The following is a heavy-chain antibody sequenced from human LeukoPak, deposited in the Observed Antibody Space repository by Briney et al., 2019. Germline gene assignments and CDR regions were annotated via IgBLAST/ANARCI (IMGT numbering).Heavy chain of an antibody. CDR1: GYTFTSYG. V-gene: IGHV1-18*01. CDR3: ARDRGYYDILTGYYLDY. CDR2: ISAYNGNT. J-gene: IGHJ4*02. D-gene: IGHD3-9*01. Sequence: ASVKVSCKASGYTFTSYGISWVRQAPGQGLEWMGWISAYNGNTNYAQKLQGRVTMTTDTSTSTAYMELRSLRSDDTAVYYCARDRGYYDILTGYYLDYWGQGTLVTVSS.